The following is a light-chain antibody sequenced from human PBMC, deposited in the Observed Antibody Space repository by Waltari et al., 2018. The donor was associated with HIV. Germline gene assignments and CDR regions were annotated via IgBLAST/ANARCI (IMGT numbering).Light chain of an antibody. V-gene: IGLV3-1*01. CDR3: QAWDRSVV. CDR2: KDT. J-gene: IGLJ2*01. Sequence: SYELTQPPSVSVSPGQTASITCSGDQFEATFVCGYQQRPGQSPVLVMYKDTRRPSGIPERFSGSNSGNTATLTITGTQSMDETDYYCQAWDRSVVFGGGTKLTVL. CDR1: QFEATF.